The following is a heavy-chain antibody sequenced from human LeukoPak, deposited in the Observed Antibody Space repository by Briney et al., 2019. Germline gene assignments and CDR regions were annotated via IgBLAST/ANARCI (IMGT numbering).Heavy chain of an antibody. CDR1: GYTFTSYD. D-gene: IGHD3-22*01. CDR2: MNPNSGNT. Sequence: ASVKVSCKASGYTFTSYDINWVRQATGQGLEWMGWMNPNSGNTCYAQKFQGRVTMTRNTSISTAYMELSSLRSEDAAVYYCARFYYDSSGYYPDAFDIWGQGTMVTVSS. J-gene: IGHJ3*02. CDR3: ARFYYDSSGYYPDAFDI. V-gene: IGHV1-8*01.